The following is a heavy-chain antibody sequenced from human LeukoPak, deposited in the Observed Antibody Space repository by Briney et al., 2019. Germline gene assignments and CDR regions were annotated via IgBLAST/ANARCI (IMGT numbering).Heavy chain of an antibody. CDR3: ARDVDTAMAHYMDV. Sequence: GGSLRLSCAASGFTFDDYGMSWVRQAPGKGLEWVSGINWNGGSTGYADSVKGRFTISRDNAKNSLYLQMNSLRAEDTALYYCARDVDTAMAHYMDVWGKGTTVTVSS. D-gene: IGHD5-18*01. V-gene: IGHV3-20*04. CDR2: INWNGGST. CDR1: GFTFDDYG. J-gene: IGHJ6*03.